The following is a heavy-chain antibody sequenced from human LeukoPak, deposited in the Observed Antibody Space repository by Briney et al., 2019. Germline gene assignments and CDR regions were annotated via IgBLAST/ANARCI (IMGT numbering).Heavy chain of an antibody. CDR3: ARVYCGADCYNNYYYGMDV. CDR2: ISYDGSHK. J-gene: IGHJ6*02. Sequence: GGSLKLSCAASGFTFSSYSMNWVRQAPGKGLEWVAAISYDGSHKFYADSVKGRFTISRDNSNSTLFLQLNSLRPEATAVYYCARVYCGADCYNNYYYGMDVWGQGTTVTVSS. D-gene: IGHD2-21*02. V-gene: IGHV3-30*03. CDR1: GFTFSSYS.